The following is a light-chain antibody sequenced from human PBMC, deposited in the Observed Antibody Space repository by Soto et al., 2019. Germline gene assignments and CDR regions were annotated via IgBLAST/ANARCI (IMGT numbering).Light chain of an antibody. Sequence: DIQMTQSPSTLSASVGDRVTITCRASQSISSWLAWYQQKPGKAPKLLIYDASSLESGVPSRFSGSGSGTEFTLEISRVETDDVGIYYCMQSTQLPPTFGQGTRLEIK. J-gene: IGKJ5*01. V-gene: IGKV1-5*01. CDR3: MQSTQLPPT. CDR1: QSISSW. CDR2: DAS.